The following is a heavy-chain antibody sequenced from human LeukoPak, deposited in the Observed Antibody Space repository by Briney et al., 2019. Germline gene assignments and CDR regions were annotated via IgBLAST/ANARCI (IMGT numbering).Heavy chain of an antibody. CDR3: ARGRHRIDYDPRGRSLVHVYFDN. Sequence: SETLSLTCGVHGVSFSDYYWGWIRQSPGKGLEWIGEIYHTGDTPYNPSLKSRVTISIDTSKNQFSLNVTSLTAADTSVYYCARGRHRIDYDPRGRSLVHVYFDNWGQGSLVTVSS. D-gene: IGHD3-16*01. J-gene: IGHJ4*02. CDR1: GVSFSDYY. CDR2: IYHTGDT. V-gene: IGHV4-34*01.